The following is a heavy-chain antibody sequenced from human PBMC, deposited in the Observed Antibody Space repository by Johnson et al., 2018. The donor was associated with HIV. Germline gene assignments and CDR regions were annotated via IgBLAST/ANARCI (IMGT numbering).Heavy chain of an antibody. V-gene: IGHV3-30*02. CDR2: IRYDGTNK. D-gene: IGHD3-10*01. CDR1: GFTFSTYG. J-gene: IGHJ3*02. Sequence: QVQLVESGGGVVQPGGSLRLSCAASGFTFSTYGMHWVRQAPGKGLEWVSFIRYDGTNKYYADSVKGRFTISRDNSKNTVYLQMNTLRPEDTAVYYCARDRFGSGRPNAFDMWGQGTMVTVSS. CDR3: ARDRFGSGRPNAFDM.